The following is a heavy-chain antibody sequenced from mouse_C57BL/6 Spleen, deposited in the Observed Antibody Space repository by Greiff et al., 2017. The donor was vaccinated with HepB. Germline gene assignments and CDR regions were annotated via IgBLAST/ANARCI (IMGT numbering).Heavy chain of an antibody. D-gene: IGHD2-5*01. J-gene: IGHJ3*01. CDR3: AREDYSNSAWFAY. CDR2: INPNNGGT. CDR1: GYTFTDYN. Sequence: EVQLQQSGPELVKPGASVKMSCKASGYTFTDYNMHWVKQSHGKSLEWIGYINPNNGGTSYNQKFKGKATLTVNKSSSTAYMELRSLTSEDTAVYYCAREDYSNSAWFAYWGQGTLVTVSA. V-gene: IGHV1-22*01.